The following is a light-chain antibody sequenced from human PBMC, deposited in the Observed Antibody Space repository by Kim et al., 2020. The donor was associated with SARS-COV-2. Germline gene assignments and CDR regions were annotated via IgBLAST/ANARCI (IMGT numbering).Light chain of an antibody. CDR3: QPYDRSHRWV. CDR1: RGIIASNF. Sequence: KPFTTPGSRTRGIIASNFVQWYPPRPGSAPTTVIYEDNPRPSGFPGRFSGSIDSSSNSASLPLSGLKTEDGADYYCQPYDRSHRWVYGGGAQVTVL. J-gene: IGLJ3*02. V-gene: IGLV6-57*03. CDR2: EDN.